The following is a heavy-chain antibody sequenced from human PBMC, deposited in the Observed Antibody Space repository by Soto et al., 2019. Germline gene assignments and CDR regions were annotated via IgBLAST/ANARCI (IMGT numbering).Heavy chain of an antibody. Sequence: AETRSLTWTVSGGSISSSSYYWGWIRQPPGKGLEWIGSIYYSGSTYYNPSLKSRVTISVDTSKNQFSLKLSSVTAADTAVYYCARRDGSGSYYHDYWGQGTLVTVSS. CDR3: ARRDGSGSYYHDY. CDR2: IYYSGST. V-gene: IGHV4-39*01. D-gene: IGHD3-10*01. J-gene: IGHJ4*02. CDR1: GGSISSSSYY.